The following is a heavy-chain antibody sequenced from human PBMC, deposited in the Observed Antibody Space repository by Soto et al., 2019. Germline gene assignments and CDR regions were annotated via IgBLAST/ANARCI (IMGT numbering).Heavy chain of an antibody. CDR2: ISYDGSNK. CDR1: GFTFSSYG. D-gene: IGHD3-16*02. V-gene: IGHV3-30*18. CDR3: AKDPLRLGELSLVQPLGYYYYGMDV. Sequence: GGSLRLSCAASGFTFSSYGMHWVRQAPGKGLEWVAVISYDGSNKYYADSVKGRFTISRDNSKNTLYLQMNSLRAEDTAVYYCAKDPLRLGELSLVQPLGYYYYGMDVWGQGTTVTVSS. J-gene: IGHJ6*02.